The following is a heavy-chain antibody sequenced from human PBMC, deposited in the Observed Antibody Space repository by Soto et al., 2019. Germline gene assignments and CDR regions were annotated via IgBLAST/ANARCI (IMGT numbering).Heavy chain of an antibody. CDR1: NEALNGYY. J-gene: IGHJ5*02. V-gene: IGHV4-34*02. Sequence: QVQVQQWGAGLLKPSETLSLTCAVYNEALNGYYWSWIRQPPGKGLEWIGEINDNGRTRYNPSLGSRVSISAVASSMQFSLRMTSVTAADTALYYCARGRWSDRFLTWGQGTLVTVSS. CDR3: ARGRWSDRFLT. CDR2: INDNGRT. D-gene: IGHD2-15*01.